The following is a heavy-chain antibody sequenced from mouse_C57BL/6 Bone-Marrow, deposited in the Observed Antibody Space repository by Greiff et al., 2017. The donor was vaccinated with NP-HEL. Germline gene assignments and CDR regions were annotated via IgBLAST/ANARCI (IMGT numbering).Heavy chain of an antibody. V-gene: IGHV14-3*01. CDR2: IDPANGTT. Sequence: EVQLQQSVAELVRPGASVKLSCTASGYNFKNTYMHWVKQRPEQGLEWIGRIDPANGTTNYAPKFKGKATITVDPSSNTAYLQLSSLASEDTAFYYCARYYGSYYVFAYWGQGTLVTVSA. CDR1: GYNFKNTY. D-gene: IGHD2-3*01. CDR3: ARYYGSYYVFAY. J-gene: IGHJ3*01.